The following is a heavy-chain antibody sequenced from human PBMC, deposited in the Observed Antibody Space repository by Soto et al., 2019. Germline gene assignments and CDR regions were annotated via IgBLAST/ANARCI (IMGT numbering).Heavy chain of an antibody. D-gene: IGHD3-10*01. Sequence: QLHLQESGSGLVKPSQTLSLTCTVSGGSISSGVHSWNWIRQSPGKGLEWIGYIYHSGTTYYNPSLQSRVTISLDNSKNEFSLKLSSVTAADTAIYYCARDRKVRGWLDHWGQGTPVTVSS. V-gene: IGHV4-30-2*06. CDR2: IYHSGTT. CDR1: GGSISSGVHS. J-gene: IGHJ5*02. CDR3: ARDRKVRGWLDH.